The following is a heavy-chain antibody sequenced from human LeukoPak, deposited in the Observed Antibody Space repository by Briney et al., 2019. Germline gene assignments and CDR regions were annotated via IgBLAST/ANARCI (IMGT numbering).Heavy chain of an antibody. V-gene: IGHV4-59*01. CDR3: ARMAPEYCFDP. J-gene: IGHJ5*02. CDR2: IYYSGST. CDR1: GGSISSYS. D-gene: IGHD1-14*01. Sequence: PSETLSLTCTVSGGSISSYSWSWIRQPPGKGLEWIGYIYYSGSTNYNPSLKSRVTISVDTSKNQFSLKLSSVTAADTAVYYCARMAPEYCFDPWGQGTLVSVSS.